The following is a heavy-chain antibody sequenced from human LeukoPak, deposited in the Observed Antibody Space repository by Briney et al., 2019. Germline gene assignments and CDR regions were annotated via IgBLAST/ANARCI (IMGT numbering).Heavy chain of an antibody. Sequence: PSETLSLTCTVSGGSISSYYWSWIRQPPGKGLEWIGYIYYSGSTNYNPSLKSRVTISVDTSKNQFSLKLSSVTAADTAVYYCARGSNWFDPWGQGTLVTVSS. V-gene: IGHV4-59*01. CDR1: GGSISSYY. CDR3: ARGSNWFDP. J-gene: IGHJ5*02. CDR2: IYYSGST.